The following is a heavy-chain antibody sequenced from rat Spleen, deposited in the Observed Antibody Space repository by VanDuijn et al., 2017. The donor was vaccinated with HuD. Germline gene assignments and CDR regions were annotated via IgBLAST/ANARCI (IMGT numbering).Heavy chain of an antibody. J-gene: IGHJ2*01. V-gene: IGHV2-30*01. CDR3: AREERNYGYNLYYFDY. CDR1: GFSLTSYN. CDR2: IWTGGSK. D-gene: IGHD1-9*01. Sequence: QVQLKESGPGLVQPSQTLSLTCTVSGFSLTSYNVHWVRQPTGKGLEWMGIIWTGGSKDYNSALKSRLSISRDTSKSQVFLKMNSLQTEDIATYYCAREERNYGYNLYYFDYWGQGVMVTVSS.